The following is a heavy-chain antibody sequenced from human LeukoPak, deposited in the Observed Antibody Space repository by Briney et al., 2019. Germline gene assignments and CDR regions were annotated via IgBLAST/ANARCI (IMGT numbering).Heavy chain of an antibody. J-gene: IGHJ4*02. D-gene: IGHD3-10*01. Sequence: GGSLRLSCAASGFTSDDYAMSWVRQAPGKGLEWVSGINWNGGSTGYADSVKGRFTISRDNAKNSLYLQMNSLRAEDTALYYCARDSPSYYYASGSYSPFDYWGQGTLVTVSS. CDR2: INWNGGST. CDR3: ARDSPSYYYASGSYSPFDY. V-gene: IGHV3-20*04. CDR1: GFTSDDYA.